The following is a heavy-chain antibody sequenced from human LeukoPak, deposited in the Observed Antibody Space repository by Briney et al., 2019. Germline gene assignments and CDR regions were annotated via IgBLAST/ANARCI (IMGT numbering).Heavy chain of an antibody. V-gene: IGHV3-21*01. CDR3: AIRKSGNAIDY. CDR1: GFTFTSYS. CDR2: ISSSSTYI. J-gene: IGHJ4*02. D-gene: IGHD5-12*01. Sequence: GGSLRLSCAASGFTFTSYSMNWVRQAPGKGLEWVSSISSSSTYIYYADSMKGRFTISRDNAKNSLYLQVNSLRAEDTAVYYCAIRKSGNAIDYWGQGTLVTVSS.